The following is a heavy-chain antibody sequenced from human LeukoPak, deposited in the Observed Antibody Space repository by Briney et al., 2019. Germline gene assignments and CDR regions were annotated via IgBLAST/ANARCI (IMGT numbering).Heavy chain of an antibody. CDR1: GFTLSSHD. CDR3: AREPDVYGSWYFDL. J-gene: IGHJ2*01. Sequence: PGGSLRLSCAASGFTLSSHDVHWVRQVPGKGLEWISAINVAGNTYYSDSVKGRFSVSRDNAKNSVHLQMTILRPGDTAVYHCAREPDVYGSWYFDLWGRGTQVTVSS. V-gene: IGHV3-13*01. CDR2: INVAGNT. D-gene: IGHD2-8*01.